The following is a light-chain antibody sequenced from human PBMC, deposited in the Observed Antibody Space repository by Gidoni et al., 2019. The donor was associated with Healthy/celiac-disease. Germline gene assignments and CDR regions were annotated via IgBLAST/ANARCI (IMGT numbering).Light chain of an antibody. V-gene: IGLV2-14*03. Sequence: QSALTQPASVSGSPGQSITISCPGTSSDVGGYNYVSWYQQHPGKAPNLMIYDVSNRPSGVSNRFSGSKSDNTASLTISGLQAEDEADYYCSSYTSSSTPYVFGTGTKVTVL. CDR2: DVS. CDR1: SSDVGGYNY. CDR3: SSYTSSSTPYV. J-gene: IGLJ1*01.